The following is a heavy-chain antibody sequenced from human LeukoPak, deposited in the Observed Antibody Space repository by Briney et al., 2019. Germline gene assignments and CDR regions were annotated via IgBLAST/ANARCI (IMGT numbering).Heavy chain of an antibody. CDR2: ISDHGKSR. CDR1: GDYW. CDR3: ARARIAAPLLDY. D-gene: IGHD6-13*01. V-gene: IGHV3-11*04. J-gene: IGHJ4*02. Sequence: GGSLRLSCAAPGDYWMSWVRQAPGKGLGWVSYISDHGKSRNYVDSVKGRFAISRDNAKNSLYLQMNSLRVEDTAVYFCARARIAAPLLDYWGQGSLVTVSS.